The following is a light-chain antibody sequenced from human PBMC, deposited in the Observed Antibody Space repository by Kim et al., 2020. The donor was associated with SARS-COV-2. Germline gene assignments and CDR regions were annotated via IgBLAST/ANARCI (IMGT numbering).Light chain of an antibody. V-gene: IGLV2-8*01. J-gene: IGLJ2*01. Sequence: GQSVAISCTGTSSDIGTYNHVSWYQQHPGKAPKLLIYDVSKRPSGVPDRFSACKSGNTASLTVSGLQAEDEADYYCSSYAGTNNVIFGGGTQLIVL. CDR2: DVS. CDR3: SSYAGTNNVI. CDR1: SSDIGTYNH.